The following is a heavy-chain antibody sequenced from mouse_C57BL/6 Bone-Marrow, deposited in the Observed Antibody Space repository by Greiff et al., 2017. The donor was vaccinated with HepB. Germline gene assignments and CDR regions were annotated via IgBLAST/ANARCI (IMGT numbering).Heavy chain of an antibody. CDR2: SRNKANDYTT. CDR1: GFTFSDFY. D-gene: IGHD2-3*01. Sequence: DVMLVESGGGLVQSGRSLRLSCATSGFTFSDFYMEWVRQAPGKGLEWIAASRNKANDYTTEYSASVKGRFIVSRDTSQSILYLQMNALRAEDTAIDYCARDDGYYGAMDYWGQGTSVTVSS. CDR3: ARDDGYYGAMDY. J-gene: IGHJ4*01. V-gene: IGHV7-1*01.